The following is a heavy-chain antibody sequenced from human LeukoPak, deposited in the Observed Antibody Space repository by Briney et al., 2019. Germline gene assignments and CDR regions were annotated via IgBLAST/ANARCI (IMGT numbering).Heavy chain of an antibody. J-gene: IGHJ3*02. CDR1: GFTFSSYW. Sequence: GGSLRLSCAASGFTFSSYWMSWVRQAPGKGLEWVANIKQDGSEKYYVDSVKGRFTISRDNAKNSLYQQMNSLRAEDTAVYYCARDLAGPPQEAFDIWGQGTMVTVSS. CDR2: IKQDGSEK. CDR3: ARDLAGPPQEAFDI. V-gene: IGHV3-7*01.